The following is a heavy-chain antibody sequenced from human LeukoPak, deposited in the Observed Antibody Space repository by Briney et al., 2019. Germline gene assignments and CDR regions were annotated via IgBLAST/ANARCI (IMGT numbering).Heavy chain of an antibody. CDR2: INTNTGNL. Sequence: ASVKVSCKASGYTFTGYAMNWVRQAPGQGLEWMGWINTNTGNLTYAQGFTGRFVFSLDTSVSTAYLQISGLKAEDTAVYYCARGLSDYYYDSSGYPLWGQGTLVTVSS. V-gene: IGHV7-4-1*02. CDR1: GYTFTGYA. J-gene: IGHJ4*02. CDR3: ARGLSDYYYDSSGYPL. D-gene: IGHD3-22*01.